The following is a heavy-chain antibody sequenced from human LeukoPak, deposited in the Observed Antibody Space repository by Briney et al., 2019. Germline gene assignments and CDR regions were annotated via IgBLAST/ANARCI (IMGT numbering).Heavy chain of an antibody. CDR1: GYTFTGYY. D-gene: IGHD3-3*01. J-gene: IGHJ6*02. CDR2: INPNSGGT. Sequence: ASVKVSCKASGYTFTGYYMHWVRQAPGQGLEWMGWINPNSGGTNYAQKFQGRVTMTRDTSISTAYMELRSLRSDDTAVYYCARVPGITIFGVVIPDYYYYYGMDVWGQGTTVTVSS. CDR3: ARVPGITIFGVVIPDYYYYYGMDV. V-gene: IGHV1-2*02.